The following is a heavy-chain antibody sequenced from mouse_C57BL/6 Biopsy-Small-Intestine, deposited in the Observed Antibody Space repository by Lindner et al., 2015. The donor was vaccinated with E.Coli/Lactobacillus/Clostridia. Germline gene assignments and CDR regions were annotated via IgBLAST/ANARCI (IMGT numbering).Heavy chain of an antibody. J-gene: IGHJ4*01. Sequence: QLQESGAELVKPGASVKISCKASGYSFTGYNMNWVKQSHGKSLEWIGNINPYYGSTSYNQKFKGKATLTVDKSSSTAYMQLNSLTSEDSAVYYCARGSNYLYYYAMDYWGQGTSVTVSS. CDR3: ARGSNYLYYYAMDY. V-gene: IGHV1-39*01. CDR1: GYSFTGYN. CDR2: INPYYGST. D-gene: IGHD2-5*01.